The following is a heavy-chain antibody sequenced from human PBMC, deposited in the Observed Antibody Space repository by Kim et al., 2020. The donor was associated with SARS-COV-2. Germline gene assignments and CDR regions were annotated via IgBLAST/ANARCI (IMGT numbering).Heavy chain of an antibody. Sequence: SLKSRVTISVDTSNNQFSLKLSSVTAADTAVYYCARRQYCSGGSCYGFDYWGQGTLVTVSS. CDR3: ARRQYCSGGSCYGFDY. J-gene: IGHJ4*02. V-gene: IGHV4-59*08. D-gene: IGHD2-15*01.